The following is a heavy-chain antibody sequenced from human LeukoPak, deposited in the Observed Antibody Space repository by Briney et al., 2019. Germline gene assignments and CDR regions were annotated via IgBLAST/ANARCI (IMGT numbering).Heavy chain of an antibody. CDR1: GGTFSSYA. CDR2: IIPIFGIA. D-gene: IGHD3-16*02. CDR3: ARTGSYPLYGMDV. Sequence: ASVKVSCKASGGTFSSYAISWVRQAPGQGLEWMGRIIPIFGIANYAQKFQGRVTITADKSTSTAYMELSSLRSEDTAVYYCARTGSYPLYGMDVWGQGTTVTVSS. V-gene: IGHV1-69*04. J-gene: IGHJ6*02.